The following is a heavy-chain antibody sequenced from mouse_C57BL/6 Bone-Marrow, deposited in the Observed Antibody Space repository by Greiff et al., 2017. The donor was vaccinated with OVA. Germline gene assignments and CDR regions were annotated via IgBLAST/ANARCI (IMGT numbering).Heavy chain of an antibody. Sequence: EVQLQQSGPELVKPGASVKIPCKASGYTFTDYNMDWVKQSHGKSLAWIGDINPNNGGTIYNQKFKGKATLTVDKSSSTAYMELRSLTSEDTAVYYCAREEVTGSSMDYWGQGTSVTVSS. CDR3: AREEVTGSSMDY. V-gene: IGHV1-18*01. CDR2: INPNNGGT. J-gene: IGHJ4*01. CDR1: GYTFTDYN. D-gene: IGHD4-1*01.